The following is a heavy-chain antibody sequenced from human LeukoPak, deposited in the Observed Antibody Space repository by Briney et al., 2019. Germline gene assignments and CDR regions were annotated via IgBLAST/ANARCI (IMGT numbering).Heavy chain of an antibody. CDR3: ARGAAAGPVYNWFDP. Sequence: SETLSLTCTVSGYSISSGYYWGWIRQPPGKGLEWIGSIYHSGSTYYNPSLKSRVTISVDTSKNQFSLKLTSVTAADTAVYYCARGAAAGPVYNWFDPWGQGTLVTVSS. J-gene: IGHJ5*02. V-gene: IGHV4-38-2*02. D-gene: IGHD6-13*01. CDR1: GYSISSGYY. CDR2: IYHSGST.